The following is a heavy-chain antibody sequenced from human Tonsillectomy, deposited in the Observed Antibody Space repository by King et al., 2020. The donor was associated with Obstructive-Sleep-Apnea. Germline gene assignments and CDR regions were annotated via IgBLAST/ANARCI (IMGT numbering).Heavy chain of an antibody. V-gene: IGHV4-59*01. D-gene: IGHD3-3*01. CDR3: ARNDFWSGPDWFDP. J-gene: IGHJ5*02. CDR1: GGSISSYY. CDR2: IYYSGST. Sequence: QLQESGPGLVKPSETLSLTCTVSGGSISSYYWSWIRQPPGKGLEWIGYIYYSGSTNYNPSLKSRFTISVDTSKNQFSLKLSSVTAADTAVYYCARNDFWSGPDWFDPWGQGTLVTVSS.